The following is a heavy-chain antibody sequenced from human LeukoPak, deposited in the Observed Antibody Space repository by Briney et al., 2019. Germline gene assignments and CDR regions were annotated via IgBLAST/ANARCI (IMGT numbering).Heavy chain of an antibody. CDR2: INPSGGSK. J-gene: IGHJ4*02. D-gene: IGHD1-26*01. CDR1: GYTFTSYY. Sequence: ASVKDSCKASGYTFTSYYMHWVRQAPGKGLEWMGIINPSGGSKNYAQKFQGRVTMTRDTSTSTVYMELSSLRSEDTAVYYCARGGSIVGATVIFDYWGQGTLVTVSS. V-gene: IGHV1-46*01. CDR3: ARGGSIVGATVIFDY.